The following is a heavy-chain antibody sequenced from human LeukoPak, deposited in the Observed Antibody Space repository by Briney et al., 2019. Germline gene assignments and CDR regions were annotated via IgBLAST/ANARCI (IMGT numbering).Heavy chain of an antibody. J-gene: IGHJ6*03. CDR1: GGTFSSYA. Sequence: ASVKVSCKASGGTFSSYAISWVRQAPGQGLEWMGSISAYNGNTNYAQKLQGRVTMTTDTSTSTAYMELRSLRSDDTAVYYCARNYAGDYYYYYYMDVWGKGTTVTVSS. V-gene: IGHV1-18*01. CDR3: ARNYAGDYYYYYYMDV. CDR2: ISAYNGNT. D-gene: IGHD4-23*01.